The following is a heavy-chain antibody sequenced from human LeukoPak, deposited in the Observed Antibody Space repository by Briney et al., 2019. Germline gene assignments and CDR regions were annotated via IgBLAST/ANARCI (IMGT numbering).Heavy chain of an antibody. D-gene: IGHD6-6*01. CDR2: ISAYNGNT. CDR3: ARDLEQLVLPYYYYGMDV. Sequence: ASVKVSCKASGYTFTSYGISWVRQAPGQGLEWMGWISAYNGNTNYAQKLQGRVTMTTDTSTSTAYMELSRLRSDDTAVYYCARDLEQLVLPYYYYGMDVWGQGTTVTVSS. CDR1: GYTFTSYG. V-gene: IGHV1-18*01. J-gene: IGHJ6*02.